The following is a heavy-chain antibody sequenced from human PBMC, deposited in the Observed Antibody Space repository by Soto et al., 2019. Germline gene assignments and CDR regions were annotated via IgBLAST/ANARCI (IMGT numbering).Heavy chain of an antibody. Sequence: GALRLSCVDSGFTFSSYNMNWVRQAPGKGLEWVSYISSSSSTIYYADSVKGRFTISRDNSKNTLYVQMNSLRAEDTAVYYCARELGYCSGGSCYMDGAFDFWGQATMVTVSS. CDR2: ISSSSSTI. D-gene: IGHD2-15*01. V-gene: IGHV3-48*01. J-gene: IGHJ3*01. CDR1: GFTFSSYN. CDR3: ARELGYCSGGSCYMDGAFDF.